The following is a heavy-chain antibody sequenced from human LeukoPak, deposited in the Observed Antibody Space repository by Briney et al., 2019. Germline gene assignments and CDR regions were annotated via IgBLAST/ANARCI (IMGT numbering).Heavy chain of an antibody. D-gene: IGHD3-22*01. CDR3: ATSEWLLPLAGAFDI. J-gene: IGHJ3*02. CDR2: IYYSGST. Sequence: PSETLSLTCTVSGGSISSSSYYWGWIRQPPGKGLEWIGSIYYSGSTYYNPSLKSRVTISVDTSKNQFSPKLSSVTAADTAVYYCATSEWLLPLAGAFDIWGQGTMVTVSS. CDR1: GGSISSSSYY. V-gene: IGHV4-39*07.